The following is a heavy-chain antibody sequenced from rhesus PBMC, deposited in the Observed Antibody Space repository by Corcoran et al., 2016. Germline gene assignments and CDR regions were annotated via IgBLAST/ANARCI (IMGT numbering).Heavy chain of an antibody. V-gene: IGHV4S10*01. CDR2: IYGNSKST. D-gene: IGHD3-16*01. Sequence: QVQLQESGPGVVKPSETLSLTCAVSGGSISDSYRWSWIRQPPGKELEWIGYIYGNSKSTNYNPSLKSRVTISKDTSKNQFSLKLTSVTAADTAVYYCARALYYYSGTYYYYFDYWGQGVLVTVSS. CDR1: GGSISDSYR. CDR3: ARALYYYSGTYYYYFDY. J-gene: IGHJ4*01.